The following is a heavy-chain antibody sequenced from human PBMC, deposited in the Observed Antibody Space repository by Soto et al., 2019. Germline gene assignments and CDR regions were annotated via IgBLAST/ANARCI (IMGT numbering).Heavy chain of an antibody. V-gene: IGHV4-59*01. CDR3: ARGITGFDY. CDR1: GGSISSYY. D-gene: IGHD3-3*01. CDR2: IYYSGST. Sequence: LETLSLTCTVSGGSISSYYWSWIRQPPGKGLEWIGYIYYSGSTSYNPSLKSRVTISVDTSKNQFSLKLSSVTAADTAVYYCARGITGFDYWGQGTLVTVSS. J-gene: IGHJ4*02.